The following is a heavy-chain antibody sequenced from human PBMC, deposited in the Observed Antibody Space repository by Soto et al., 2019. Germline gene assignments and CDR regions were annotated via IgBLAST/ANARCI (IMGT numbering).Heavy chain of an antibody. J-gene: IGHJ4*02. D-gene: IGHD3-16*01. Sequence: SETLSLTCAVYGGSFSGYYWSWIRQPPGKGLEWIGEINHSGSTNYNPSLKSRVTISVDTSKNQFSLKLSSVTAADTAVYYCARDSIRAAFDYWGQGTLVTV. CDR1: GGSFSGYY. CDR2: INHSGST. CDR3: ARDSIRAAFDY. V-gene: IGHV4-34*01.